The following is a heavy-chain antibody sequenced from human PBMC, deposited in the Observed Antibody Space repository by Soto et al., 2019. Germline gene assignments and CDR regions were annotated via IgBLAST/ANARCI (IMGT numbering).Heavy chain of an antibody. CDR2: ISGSGSYT. D-gene: IGHD2-21*02. V-gene: IGHV3-21*01. CDR1: GFTFSSYT. J-gene: IGHJ4*02. Sequence: EVQLVESGGGLVKRGGSLKLSCVVSGFTFSSYTMNWVRQAPGKGLEWVSSISGSGSYTYYADSVKGRFAISRDNSKNSLYVQMNSLRAEDTAVYYCARDHDCVGFDSWGQGTLVTVSS. CDR3: ARDHDCVGFDS.